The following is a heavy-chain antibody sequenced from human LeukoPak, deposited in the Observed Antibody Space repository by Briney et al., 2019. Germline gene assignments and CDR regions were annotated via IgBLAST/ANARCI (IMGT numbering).Heavy chain of an antibody. CDR1: GGSISSYY. J-gene: IGHJ5*02. CDR2: IYTSGST. V-gene: IGHV4-4*07. Sequence: SETLSLTCTVSGGSISSYYWSWIRQPPGKGLEWIGRIYTSGSTNYNPSLKSRVTMSVDTSKNQFSLKLSSVTAADTAVYYCARDVRGYSGYGTRWFDPWGQGTLVTVSS. D-gene: IGHD5-12*01. CDR3: ARDVRGYSGYGTRWFDP.